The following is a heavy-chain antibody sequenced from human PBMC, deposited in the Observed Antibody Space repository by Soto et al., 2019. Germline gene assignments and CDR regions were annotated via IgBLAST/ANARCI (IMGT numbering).Heavy chain of an antibody. CDR2: SRDKAQGYST. Sequence: GGSLRLSCAGSGFTLRDHYIDWVRQAPGKGLEWVGRSRDKAQGYSTAYAASVKGRFTTSRDESKNSVYLQMNSLRDEDTAVYYCASRRAILTGPSDAFDIWGQGTMVTVSS. V-gene: IGHV3-72*01. CDR1: GFTLRDHY. J-gene: IGHJ3*02. CDR3: ASRRAILTGPSDAFDI. D-gene: IGHD3-9*01.